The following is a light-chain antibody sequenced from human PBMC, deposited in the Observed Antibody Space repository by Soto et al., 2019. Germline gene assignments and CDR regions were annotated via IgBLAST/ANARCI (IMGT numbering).Light chain of an antibody. J-gene: IGLJ3*02. V-gene: IGLV2-23*02. CDR3: CSFAGSPWV. CDR2: QVT. CDR1: GSDVGSYNL. Sequence: QSVLTQPASVSGSPGQSITISCSGTGSDVGSYNLVSWYKHHPGKAPKLIIYQVTKRPSGVSNRFSGSKSGNTAALTISGLQYADEADYYCCSFAGSPWVFGGGTKLTVL.